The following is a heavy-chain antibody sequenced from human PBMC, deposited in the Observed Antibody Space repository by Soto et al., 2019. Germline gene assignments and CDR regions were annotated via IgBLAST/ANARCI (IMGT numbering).Heavy chain of an antibody. D-gene: IGHD2-2*01. V-gene: IGHV4-34*01. CDR3: ARLHCSSTSCYAGDDAFDI. CDR2: INHSGST. CDR1: GGSFSGYY. J-gene: IGHJ3*02. Sequence: SETLSLTCAVYGGSFSGYYWSWIRQPPGKGLEWIGEINHSGSTNYNPSLKSRVTISIDTSKNQVSLKLNSVTAADTAVYYCARLHCSSTSCYAGDDAFDIWGQGTMVTVSS.